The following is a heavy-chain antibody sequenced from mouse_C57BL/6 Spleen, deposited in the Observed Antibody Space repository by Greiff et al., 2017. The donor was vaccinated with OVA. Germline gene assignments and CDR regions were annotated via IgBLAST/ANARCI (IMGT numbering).Heavy chain of an antibody. D-gene: IGHD2-2*01. CDR1: GFTFSDYG. Sequence: EVQRVESGGGLVKPGGSLKLSCAASGFTFSDYGMHWVRQAPEKGLEWVAYISSGSSTIYYADTVKGRFTISRDNAKNTLFLQMTSLRSEDTAMYYCARNGMVTTYYAMDYWGQGTSVTVSS. CDR3: ARNGMVTTYYAMDY. CDR2: ISSGSSTI. V-gene: IGHV5-17*01. J-gene: IGHJ4*01.